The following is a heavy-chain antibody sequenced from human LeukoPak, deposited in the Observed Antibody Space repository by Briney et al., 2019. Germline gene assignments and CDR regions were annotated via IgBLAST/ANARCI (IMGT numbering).Heavy chain of an antibody. V-gene: IGHV1-69*01. CDR2: IIPIFGTA. CDR1: GGTFSSYA. D-gene: IGHD2-2*01. Sequence: ASVKVSCKASGGTFSSYAISWVRQAPGQGLEWMGGIIPIFGTANYAQKFQGRVTITADESTSTAYMELSSLRSEDTAVYYCASPPDCSSTSCYAPLDAFDIWGQGTMVTVSS. CDR3: ASPPDCSSTSCYAPLDAFDI. J-gene: IGHJ3*02.